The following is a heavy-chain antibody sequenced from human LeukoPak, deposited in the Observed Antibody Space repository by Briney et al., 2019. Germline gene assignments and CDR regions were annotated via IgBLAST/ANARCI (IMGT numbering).Heavy chain of an antibody. D-gene: IGHD2-15*01. CDR2: IRSKANNYAT. CDR3: TRQYCSGGSCYPDY. J-gene: IGHJ4*02. V-gene: IGHV3-73*01. Sequence: GGSLKLFCAVSGFTFSDTAVHWARQASGKGLEWVGRIRSKANNYATAYAASVKGRFTISRDDSKDTAYLQMNSLKTEDTAVYYCTRQYCSGGSCYPDYWGQGTLVTVSS. CDR1: GFTFSDTA.